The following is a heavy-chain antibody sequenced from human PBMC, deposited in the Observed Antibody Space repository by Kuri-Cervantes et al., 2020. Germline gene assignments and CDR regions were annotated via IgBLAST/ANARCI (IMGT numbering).Heavy chain of an antibody. CDR1: GFTFRSYG. CDR3: AMEDNYGMDV. D-gene: IGHD3-3*01. J-gene: IGHJ6*02. CDR2: ISYDGSNK. Sequence: GGSLRLSCAASGFTFRSYGMHWVRQAPGKGLEWVAVISYDGSNKYYADSVKGRFTISRDNSKNTLYLQMNSLRAEDTAVYYCAMEDNYGMDVWDQGTTVTVSS. V-gene: IGHV3-30*03.